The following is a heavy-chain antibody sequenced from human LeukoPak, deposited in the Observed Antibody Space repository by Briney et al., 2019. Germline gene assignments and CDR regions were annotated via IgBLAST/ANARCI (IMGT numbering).Heavy chain of an antibody. CDR1: GESFSGYY. D-gene: IGHD3-10*01. Sequence: SETLSLTCAVYGESFSGYYWSWIRQPPGKGLEWIGEINHRGSTNYNPSLKSRVTISVDTSKNQFSLKLSSVNVADTAVYYCARGVRYYGSGIYYSTLLFDYWGQGTLVTVSS. V-gene: IGHV4-34*01. J-gene: IGHJ4*02. CDR3: ARGVRYYGSGIYYSTLLFDY. CDR2: INHRGST.